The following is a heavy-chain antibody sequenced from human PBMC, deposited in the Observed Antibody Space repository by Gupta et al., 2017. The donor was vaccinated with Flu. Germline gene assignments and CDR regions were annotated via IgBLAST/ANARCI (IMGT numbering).Heavy chain of an antibody. CDR3: ARGTTVTTSDYYYYGMDV. Sequence: IRQPPGKGLEWIGSIYYSGITYYNSSLKSRVTISEDTSKNQFSLKLRSVTAADTAVYYCARGTTVTTSDYYYYGMDVWGQGTTVTVSS. D-gene: IGHD4-17*01. J-gene: IGHJ6*02. V-gene: IGHV4-39*01. CDR2: IYYSGIT.